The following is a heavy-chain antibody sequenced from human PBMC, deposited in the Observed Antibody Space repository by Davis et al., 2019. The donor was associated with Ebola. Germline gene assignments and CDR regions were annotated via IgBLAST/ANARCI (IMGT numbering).Heavy chain of an antibody. CDR3: ARETYSGSYFDY. CDR2: ISSSGSTI. D-gene: IGHD1-26*01. Sequence: GGSLRLSCSASGFTFSDYYMSWIRQAPGKGLEWVSYISSSGSTIYYADSVKGRFTISRDNAKNSLYLQMNSLRAEDTAVYYYARETYSGSYFDYWGQGTLVTVSS. V-gene: IGHV3-11*01. J-gene: IGHJ4*02. CDR1: GFTFSDYY.